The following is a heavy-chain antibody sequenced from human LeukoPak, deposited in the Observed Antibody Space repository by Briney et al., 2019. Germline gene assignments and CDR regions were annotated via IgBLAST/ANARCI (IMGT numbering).Heavy chain of an antibody. V-gene: IGHV4-39*01. D-gene: IGHD3-10*01. CDR1: GGSLTGSSYY. CDR3: TRHNRGTQH. Sequence: SETLSLTCTVSGGSLTGSSYYWGWIRQPPGKGLEWIGSIYYRGNTYYNPSLTSRVTISVDTSKNQFSLKMSSVTAADTAIYYCTRHNRGTQHWGQGTLVTVSS. J-gene: IGHJ4*02. CDR2: IYYRGNT.